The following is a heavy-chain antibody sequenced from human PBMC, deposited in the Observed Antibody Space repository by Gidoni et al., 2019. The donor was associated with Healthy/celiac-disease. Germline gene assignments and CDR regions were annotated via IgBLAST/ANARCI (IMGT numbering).Heavy chain of an antibody. V-gene: IGHV3-9*01. D-gene: IGHD6-6*01. Sequence: EVQLVESGGGLVQPGRSLRLSCAASGFPLADYAMHWVRQAPGKGLEWGSGMSWNSGSIGYADSVKGRFTISRDNAKNSLYLQMNSLRAEDTALYYCAKDIYSSSSGAHDYWGQGTLVTVSS. J-gene: IGHJ4*02. CDR3: AKDIYSSSSGAHDY. CDR2: MSWNSGSI. CDR1: GFPLADYA.